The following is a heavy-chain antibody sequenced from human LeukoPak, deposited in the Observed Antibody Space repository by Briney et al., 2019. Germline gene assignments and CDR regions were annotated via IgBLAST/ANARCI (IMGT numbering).Heavy chain of an antibody. J-gene: IGHJ4*02. Sequence: SETLSLTCTVSGGSISSSSHYWGWIRQPPGKGLEWIGRIYSSGNTNYNPSLKSRVTMSLDAYKNQFSLKLSSVTAADTAVYYCARNSWDFWGQGTLVTVSS. CDR1: GGSISSSSHY. D-gene: IGHD4-23*01. V-gene: IGHV4-61*05. CDR2: IYSSGNT. CDR3: ARNSWDF.